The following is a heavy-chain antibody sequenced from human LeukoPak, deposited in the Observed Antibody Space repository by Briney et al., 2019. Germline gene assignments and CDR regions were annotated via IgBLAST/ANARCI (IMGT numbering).Heavy chain of an antibody. D-gene: IGHD2-15*01. CDR1: GGSISSYC. Sequence: PSETLSLTCTVSGGSISSYCWSWIRQPAGKGLEWIGRIYTSGSTNYNPSLTSRVTMSVDTSKNQFSLKLSSVTAADTAVYYCAREEGYCSGGSCYDYFDYWGQGTLVTVSS. V-gene: IGHV4-4*07. CDR3: AREEGYCSGGSCYDYFDY. CDR2: IYTSGST. J-gene: IGHJ4*02.